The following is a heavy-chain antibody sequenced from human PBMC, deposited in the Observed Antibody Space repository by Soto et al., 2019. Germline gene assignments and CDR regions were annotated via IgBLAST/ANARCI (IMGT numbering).Heavy chain of an antibody. CDR3: ARTPRAQMIVLEAATRFDY. CDR2: ISPYNGDT. V-gene: IGHV1-18*04. J-gene: IGHJ4*02. Sequence: QVQLVQSGAEVKRPGASVKLSCKASGYTFTTYGFNWVRQAPGQGLEWMGWISPYNGDTNYAQNFQGRVTLTTDTSTSTAYMELRRLTSDDTALYYCARTPRAQMIVLEAATRFDYWGQGTLVTVSS. D-gene: IGHD2-15*01. CDR1: GYTFTTYG.